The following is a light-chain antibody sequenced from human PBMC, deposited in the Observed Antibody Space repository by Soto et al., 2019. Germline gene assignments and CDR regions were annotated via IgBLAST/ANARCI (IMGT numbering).Light chain of an antibody. CDR1: SSDVGGYNY. CDR2: DVT. Sequence: QSVLTQPASVSGSPGQSITIFCTGTSSDVGGYNYVSWYQQRPGKAPQLLIYDVTNRPSGVSYRFSGSKSGSTASLTISGLQAEDEADYYCSSYTTSNTVVFGGGTKVTVL. V-gene: IGLV2-14*03. J-gene: IGLJ2*01. CDR3: SSYTTSNTVV.